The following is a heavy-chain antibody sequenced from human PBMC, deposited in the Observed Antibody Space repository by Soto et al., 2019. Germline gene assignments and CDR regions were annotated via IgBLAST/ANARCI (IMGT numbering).Heavy chain of an antibody. Sequence: GGSLRLSCAASGFTFSSYSMNWVRQAPGKGLEWVSSISSSSSYIYYADSVKGRFTISRDNAKNSLYLQMNSLRAEDTAVYYCARDQSSWSGYSSYWGQGTLVTVSS. J-gene: IGHJ4*02. CDR2: ISSSSSYI. V-gene: IGHV3-21*01. D-gene: IGHD3-3*01. CDR1: GFTFSSYS. CDR3: ARDQSSWSGYSSY.